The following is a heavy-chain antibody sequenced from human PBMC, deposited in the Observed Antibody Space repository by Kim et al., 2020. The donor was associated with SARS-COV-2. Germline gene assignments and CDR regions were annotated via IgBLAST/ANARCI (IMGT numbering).Heavy chain of an antibody. CDR3: ARDKSASGAFFDY. V-gene: IGHV4-4*07. Sequence: IPSLKSRVAMSVDASNEQFSLKLSSVTAADTAVYYCARDKSASGAFFDYWGPGALVTVSS. D-gene: IGHD6-13*01. J-gene: IGHJ4*02.